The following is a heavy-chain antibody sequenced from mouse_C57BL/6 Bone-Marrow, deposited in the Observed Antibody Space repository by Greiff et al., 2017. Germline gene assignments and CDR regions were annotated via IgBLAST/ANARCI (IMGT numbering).Heavy chain of an antibody. CDR2: INPNNGGT. J-gene: IGHJ2*01. CDR1: GYTFTDYY. V-gene: IGHV1-26*01. CDR3: ARISSSCDFDY. Sequence: EVQLQQSGPELVKPGASVKISCKASGYTFTDYYMNWVKQSHGKSLEWIGDINPNNGGTSYNQKFKGKATLTVDKSSSTAYMELRNLTSEDYAVYYCARISSSCDFDYWGQGTTLTVSS. D-gene: IGHD1-1*01.